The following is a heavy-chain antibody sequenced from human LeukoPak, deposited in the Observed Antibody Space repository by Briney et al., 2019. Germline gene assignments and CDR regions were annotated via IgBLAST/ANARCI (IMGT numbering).Heavy chain of an antibody. Sequence: GGSLRLSCAASGFTFSSYAMSWVRQAPGKGLEWVSAISGSGGSTYYADSVKGRFAISRDNSKNTLYLQMNSLRAEDTAVYYCATGPGTITGYFDYWGQGTLVTVSS. CDR3: ATGPGTITGYFDY. CDR1: GFTFSSYA. J-gene: IGHJ4*02. D-gene: IGHD1-1*01. V-gene: IGHV3-23*01. CDR2: ISGSGGST.